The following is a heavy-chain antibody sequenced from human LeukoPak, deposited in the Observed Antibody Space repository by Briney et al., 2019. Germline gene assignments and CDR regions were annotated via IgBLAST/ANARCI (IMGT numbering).Heavy chain of an antibody. Sequence: PGGSLRLSCAASGFTFSSYSMNWVRQAPGKGLEWVSYISSSSTIYYADSVKGRFTISRDNAKNSLYLQMNSLRDEDTAVYYCARVFWFDPWGQGTLVTVSS. V-gene: IGHV3-48*02. CDR3: ARVFWFDP. CDR1: GFTFSSYS. J-gene: IGHJ5*02. CDR2: ISSSSTI.